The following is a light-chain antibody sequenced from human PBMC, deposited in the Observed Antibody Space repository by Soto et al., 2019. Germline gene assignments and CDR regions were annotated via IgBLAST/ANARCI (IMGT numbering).Light chain of an antibody. V-gene: IGKV3-15*01. J-gene: IGKJ2*01. CDR1: QSVSSN. CDR2: GAS. CDR3: QQYNNWPYT. Sequence: EIVMTQSPATLSVSPGERATLSCRASQSVSSNLAWYQQKPGQAPRLLIYGASTRATGIPARFSGSGSGTEFTLTISSLQSEDFAVYYCQQYNNWPYTFGQGTKEDI.